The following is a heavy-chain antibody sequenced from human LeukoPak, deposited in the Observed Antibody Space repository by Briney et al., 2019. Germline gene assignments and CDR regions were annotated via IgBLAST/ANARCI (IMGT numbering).Heavy chain of an antibody. D-gene: IGHD4-11*01. Sequence: SETLSLTCTVSGGSISSGSYYWSWIRQPPGKGLEWIGSINYSGSTYDNPSLKSRVTISVDTSKNQFSLKLSSVTAADTAVYYCARSEINDYSRYWGQGILVIVSS. CDR3: ARSEINDYSRY. J-gene: IGHJ4*02. CDR1: GGSISSGSYY. V-gene: IGHV4-39*07. CDR2: INYSGST.